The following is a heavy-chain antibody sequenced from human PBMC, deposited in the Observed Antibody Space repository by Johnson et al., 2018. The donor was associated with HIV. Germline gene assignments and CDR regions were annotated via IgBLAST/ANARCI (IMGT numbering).Heavy chain of an antibody. CDR2: ISYDGSNK. CDR3: ARVGRNSSGWYVDAFDI. D-gene: IGHD6-19*01. J-gene: IGHJ3*02. Sequence: QVQLVESGGGVVQPGRSLRLSCAASGFTFSSYAMHWVRQAPGKGLEWVAVISYDGSNKYYADSVKGRFTISRDNSKNTLYLQMNSLRAEDTAVYYCARVGRNSSGWYVDAFDIWGQGPMVTVSS. CDR1: GFTFSSYA. V-gene: IGHV3-30-3*01.